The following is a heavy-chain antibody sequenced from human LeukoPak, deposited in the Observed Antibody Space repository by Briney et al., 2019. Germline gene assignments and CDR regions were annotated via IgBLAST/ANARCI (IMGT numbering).Heavy chain of an antibody. D-gene: IGHD4-17*01. V-gene: IGHV3-23*01. J-gene: IGHJ6*03. CDR2: ISGSGGST. CDR3: ANLLYGDYGYYYYMDV. Sequence: GGSLRLSCAASGFTFSSYEMNWVRQAPGKGLEWVSAISGSGGSTYYADSVKGRFTISRDNSKNTLYLQMNSLRAEDTAVYYCANLLYGDYGYYYYMDVWGKGTTVTVSS. CDR1: GFTFSSYE.